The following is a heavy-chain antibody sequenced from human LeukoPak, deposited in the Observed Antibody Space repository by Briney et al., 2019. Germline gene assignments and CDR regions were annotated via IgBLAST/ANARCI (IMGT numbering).Heavy chain of an antibody. CDR2: INAGNGNT. CDR1: GYPFTSYA. V-gene: IGHV1-3*01. CDR3: ARGRKYSSSGSYGMDV. D-gene: IGHD6-6*01. Sequence: ASVKVSCQASGYPFTSYAMHWVRPAPGQRLEWMGWINAGNGNTKYSQKFQGRVTITRDTSASTAYMELSSLRSEDTAVYYCARGRKYSSSGSYGMDVWGQGTTVTVSS. J-gene: IGHJ6*02.